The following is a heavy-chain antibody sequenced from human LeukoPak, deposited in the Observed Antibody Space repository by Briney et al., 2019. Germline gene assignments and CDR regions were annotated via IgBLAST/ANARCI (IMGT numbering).Heavy chain of an antibody. D-gene: IGHD5-12*01. CDR1: GGSMNTYY. J-gene: IGHJ4*02. Sequence: PSETLSLNCTVSGGSMNTYYWSWIRQPPGKGLEWTGYIYSSGSNNYNPSLKRRVTMSVDTSKNQLYLNLSSVTAADTAVYYCARVYGGYRFDFWGQGSLVSVSS. CDR3: ARVYGGYRFDF. V-gene: IGHV4-59*01. CDR2: IYSSGSN.